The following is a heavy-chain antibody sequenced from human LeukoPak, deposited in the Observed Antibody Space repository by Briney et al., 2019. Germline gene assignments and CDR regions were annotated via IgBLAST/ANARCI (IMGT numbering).Heavy chain of an antibody. D-gene: IGHD4-17*01. V-gene: IGHV4-4*07. CDR3: ARVMTTVTSTMLADAFDI. CDR2: IYTSGST. J-gene: IGHJ3*02. CDR1: GGSISSYY. Sequence: PSETLSLTCTVSGGSISSYYWSWIRQPAGKGLEWIGRIYTSGSTNYNPSLKSRVSMSVDTSKNQFSLKLSSVTAADTAVYYCARVMTTVTSTMLADAFDIWGQGTMVTVSS.